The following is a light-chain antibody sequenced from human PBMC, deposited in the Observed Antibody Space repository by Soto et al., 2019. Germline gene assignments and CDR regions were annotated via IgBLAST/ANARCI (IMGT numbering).Light chain of an antibody. CDR1: SSDVGGYNY. CDR2: EVS. CDR3: SSYVGSNNYV. J-gene: IGLJ1*01. Sequence: QSALAQPPSASGSPGQSVTISCTGTSSDVGGYNYVSWYQQNPGKAPKLMIYEVSRRPSGVPDRFSGSKSGNTASLTVSGLQAEDEADYYCSSYVGSNNYVFGTGTKLTVL. V-gene: IGLV2-8*01.